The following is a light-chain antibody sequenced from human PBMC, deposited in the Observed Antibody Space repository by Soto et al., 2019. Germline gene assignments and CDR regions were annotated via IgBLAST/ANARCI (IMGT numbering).Light chain of an antibody. Sequence: DIQLTQSPSFLSASVGDRVTITCRASQGISTYLAWYQQKPGKAPKLLIYAASTLQSGVPLSFSGSGSGTSFTLTISSLQPEDFATYYCQQLLSYPITFXQGTRTEIK. CDR2: AAS. J-gene: IGKJ5*01. CDR3: QQLLSYPIT. CDR1: QGISTY. V-gene: IGKV1-9*01.